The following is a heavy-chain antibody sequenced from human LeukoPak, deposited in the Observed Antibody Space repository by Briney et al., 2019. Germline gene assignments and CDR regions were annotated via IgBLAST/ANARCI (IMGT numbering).Heavy chain of an antibody. D-gene: IGHD3-10*01. Sequence: GGSLRLSCAASGFTFSSYGMHWVRQAPGKGLEWVAFIRYDGSNKYCADSVKGRFTISRDNSKNTLYLQMNSLRAEDTAVYYCAKVAREFMGAFDIWGQGTMVTVSS. CDR3: AKVAREFMGAFDI. CDR2: IRYDGSNK. V-gene: IGHV3-30*02. J-gene: IGHJ3*02. CDR1: GFTFSSYG.